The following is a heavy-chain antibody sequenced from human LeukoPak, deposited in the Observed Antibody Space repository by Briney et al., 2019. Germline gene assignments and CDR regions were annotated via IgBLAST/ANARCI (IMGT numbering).Heavy chain of an antibody. CDR1: GFTFSNFW. D-gene: IGHD1-7*01. J-gene: IGHJ4*02. Sequence: GGSLRLSCAASGFTFSNFWMSWVRQAPGKGREWVANINKDVSEKFYVDSVKGGFTISRDNAKNSLYLQMNSLRAEDTAVYYCARFRYNWNYDFDYWGQGTLVTVSS. CDR3: ARFRYNWNYDFDY. CDR2: INKDVSEK. V-gene: IGHV3-7*01.